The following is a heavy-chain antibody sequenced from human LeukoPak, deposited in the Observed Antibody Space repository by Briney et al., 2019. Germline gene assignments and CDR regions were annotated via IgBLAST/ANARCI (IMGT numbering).Heavy chain of an antibody. Sequence: SVKVSCKASGGTFSSYAISWVRQAPGQGLEWMGGIIPVFGTANYAQKFQGRVTITTDEFTSTAYMELSSLRSEDTAVYFCARDSGLAHHYYYMDVWGKGTTVTVSS. CDR2: IIPVFGTA. J-gene: IGHJ6*03. CDR1: GGTFSSYA. CDR3: ARDSGLAHHYYYMDV. V-gene: IGHV1-69*05.